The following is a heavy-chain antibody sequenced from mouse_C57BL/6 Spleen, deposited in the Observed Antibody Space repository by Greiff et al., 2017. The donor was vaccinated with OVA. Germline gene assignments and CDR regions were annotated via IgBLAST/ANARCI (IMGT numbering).Heavy chain of an antibody. D-gene: IGHD6-1*01. Sequence: EVQLVESGGGLVKPGGSLKLSCAASGFTFSSYTMSWVRQTPEKRLEWVATISGGGGNTYYPDSVKGRVTISRDNAKNTLYLQMSSLRSEDTALYYCARLPTAVGFGYWGQGTTLTVSS. CDR3: ARLPTAVGFGY. J-gene: IGHJ2*01. CDR2: ISGGGGNT. V-gene: IGHV5-9*01. CDR1: GFTFSSYT.